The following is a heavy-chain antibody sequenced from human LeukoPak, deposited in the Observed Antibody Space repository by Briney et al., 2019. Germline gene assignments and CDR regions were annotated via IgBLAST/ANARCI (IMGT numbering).Heavy chain of an antibody. CDR2: IRYDGSNK. V-gene: IGHV3-30*02. Sequence: GGSLRLSCAPSGFTFSRYGMHWVRQAPGKGLEWVAFIRYDGSNKYYADSVKGRFTISRDNSKNTLYLQVDSLRTEDTAVYYCAKDGTVPGQAGRTTTKKYFDYWGQGTLVTVSS. CDR3: AKDGTVPGQAGRTTTKKYFDY. D-gene: IGHD6-19*01. CDR1: GFTFSRYG. J-gene: IGHJ4*02.